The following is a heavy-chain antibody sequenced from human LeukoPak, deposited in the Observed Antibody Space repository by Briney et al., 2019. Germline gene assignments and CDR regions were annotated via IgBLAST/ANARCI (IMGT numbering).Heavy chain of an antibody. CDR1: SYSISSGFY. CDR3: ARELLIDNWFDP. J-gene: IGHJ5*02. V-gene: IGHV4-38-2*02. Sequence: SETLSLTCSVSSYSISSGFYWGWIRQPPGKGLEWIGSIFHSGSTYYNPSLKSRVTISLDTSKNQFSLKLSSVTAADTAVYYCARELLIDNWFDPWGQGTLVTVSS. CDR2: IFHSGST. D-gene: IGHD3-10*01.